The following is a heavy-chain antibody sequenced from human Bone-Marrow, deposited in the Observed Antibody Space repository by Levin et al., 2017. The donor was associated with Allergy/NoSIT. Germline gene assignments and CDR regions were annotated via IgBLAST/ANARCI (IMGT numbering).Heavy chain of an antibody. CDR2: IYPGDSDT. V-gene: IGHV5-51*01. Sequence: GESLKISCKGSGYSFTSYWNGGVRQMSGKGLEWMGIIYPGDSDTRYSPSFQGQVTISADKSISTAYLQWSSLKASDTAMYYCARLGGQQGDGYNNWFDPWGQGTLVTVSS. J-gene: IGHJ5*02. CDR3: ARLGGQQGDGYNNWFDP. CDR1: GYSFTSYW. D-gene: IGHD5-24*01.